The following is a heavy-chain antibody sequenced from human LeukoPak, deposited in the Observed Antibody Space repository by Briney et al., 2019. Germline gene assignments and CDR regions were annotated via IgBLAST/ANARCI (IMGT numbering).Heavy chain of an antibody. CDR2: IYYSGST. J-gene: IGHJ4*02. Sequence: TSETLSLTCTVSGGSISSYYWSWIRQPPGKGLEWIGYIYYSGSTNYNPSLKSRVTISVDTSKNQFSLKLSSVTAADTAVYYRARGVTTVTYWGQGTLVTVSS. CDR3: ARGVTTVTY. CDR1: GGSISSYY. D-gene: IGHD4-17*01. V-gene: IGHV4-59*01.